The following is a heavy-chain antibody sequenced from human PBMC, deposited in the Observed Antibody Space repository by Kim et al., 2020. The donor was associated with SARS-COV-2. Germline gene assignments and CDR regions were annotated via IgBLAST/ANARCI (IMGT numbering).Heavy chain of an antibody. CDR1: GGSFSGYY. J-gene: IGHJ4*02. Sequence: SETLSLTCAVYGGSFSGYYWSWIRQPPGKGLEWIGEINHSGSTNYNPSLKSRVTISVDTSKNQFSLKLSPVTAADTAVYYCARAGELGIGYWGQGTLVTVSS. D-gene: IGHD7-27*01. CDR2: INHSGST. CDR3: ARAGELGIGY. V-gene: IGHV4-34*01.